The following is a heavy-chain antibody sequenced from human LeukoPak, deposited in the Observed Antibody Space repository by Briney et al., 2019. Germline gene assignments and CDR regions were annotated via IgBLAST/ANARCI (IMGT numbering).Heavy chain of an antibody. CDR3: ASRIVGTPDYFDY. CDR1: GFTFRTYC. D-gene: IGHD1-26*01. CDR2: IFQDGNDK. Sequence: GGSLRLSCAASGFTFRTYCMSWVRQAPGKGLEWVANIFQDGNDKYYVDSVKGRFTISRDNAKNSLYLQLNSLRVEDTAVYYCASRIVGTPDYFDYWGQGTLVTVPS. J-gene: IGHJ4*02. V-gene: IGHV3-7*01.